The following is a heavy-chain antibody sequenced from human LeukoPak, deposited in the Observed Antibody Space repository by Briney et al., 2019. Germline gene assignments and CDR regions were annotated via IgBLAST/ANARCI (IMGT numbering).Heavy chain of an antibody. J-gene: IGHJ4*02. CDR1: GFSFSASA. D-gene: IGHD5-24*01. Sequence: PGGSLKLSCAASGFSFSASAMNWVRQASGKGLEWVGRIRSKANSYATTYAASLKGRFTISRDDSENTAYLQMNSVKTEDTAVYHCTSQDGYNPISGYWGQGTLVTVSS. V-gene: IGHV3-73*01. CDR3: TSQDGYNPISGY. CDR2: IRSKANSYAT.